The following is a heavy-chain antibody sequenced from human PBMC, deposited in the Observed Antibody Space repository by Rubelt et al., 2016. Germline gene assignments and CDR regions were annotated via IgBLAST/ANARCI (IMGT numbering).Heavy chain of an antibody. CDR3: ARDAEDFWSGSYYYYGMDV. CDR1: SYA. CDR2: ISGSGGST. V-gene: IGHV3-23*01. Sequence: SYAMSWVRQAPGKGLEWVSAISGSGGSTYYADSVKGRFTISRDNAKNTVYLQMNSLGAEDTAVYYCARDAEDFWSGSYYYYGMDVWGQGTTVTVSS. D-gene: IGHD3-3*01. J-gene: IGHJ6*02.